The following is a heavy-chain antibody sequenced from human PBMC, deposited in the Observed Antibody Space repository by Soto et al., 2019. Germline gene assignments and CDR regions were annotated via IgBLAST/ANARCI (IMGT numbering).Heavy chain of an antibody. Sequence: QLVESGGGLVQPGGSLRLSCEASGFTFSGYWMSWVRQAPGKGLEWVADIKHDGSVQYYVDSVKGRLTISRDNAKKQLYSQMNGLRAEDTALYYCARAPYSNAWYRFDLWGQGTLVTVSS. CDR3: ARAPYSNAWYRFDL. V-gene: IGHV3-7*03. J-gene: IGHJ4*02. CDR2: IKHDGSVQ. CDR1: GFTFSGYW. D-gene: IGHD4-4*01.